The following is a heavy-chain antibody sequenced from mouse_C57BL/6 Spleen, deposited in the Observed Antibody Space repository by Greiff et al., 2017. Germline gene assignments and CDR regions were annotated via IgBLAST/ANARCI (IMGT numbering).Heavy chain of an antibody. CDR1: GYTFTDYE. CDR3: TRGLRSFAY. V-gene: IGHV1-15*01. J-gene: IGHJ3*01. CDR2: IDPETGGT. D-gene: IGHD2-4*01. Sequence: VKLQESGAELVRPGASVTLSCKASGYTFTDYEMHWVKQTPVHGLEWIGAIDPETGGTAYNQKFKGKAILTADKSSSTAYMELRSLTSEDSAVYYCTRGLRSFAYWGQGTLVTGSA.